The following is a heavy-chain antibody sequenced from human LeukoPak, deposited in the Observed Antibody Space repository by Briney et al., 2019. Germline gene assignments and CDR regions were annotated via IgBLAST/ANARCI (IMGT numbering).Heavy chain of an antibody. J-gene: IGHJ4*02. D-gene: IGHD3-22*01. CDR1: GFTVSSNY. CDR3: ARASIYYDTRVPFDY. CDR2: MQSAGST. Sequence: GGSLRLSCAASGFTVSSNYMNWVRQAPGKGLEWVSVMQSAGSTHYADSVKGRFTISRDNSKNTLYLQMNSLRAEDTAVYYCARASIYYDTRVPFDYWGQGTLVTVSS. V-gene: IGHV3-66*01.